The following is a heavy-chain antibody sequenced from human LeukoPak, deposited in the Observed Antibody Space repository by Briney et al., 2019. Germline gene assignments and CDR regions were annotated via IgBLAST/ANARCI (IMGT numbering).Heavy chain of an antibody. V-gene: IGHV3-11*06. Sequence: GGSLRLSCAASGFTLSDYYMSWIRQAPGRGLEWVSYISSSSSYTNYADSVKGRFTISRDNAKNSLYLQMNSLRAEDTAVYYCARAPAAAHYFDYWGQGTLVTVSS. J-gene: IGHJ4*02. D-gene: IGHD6-25*01. CDR3: ARAPAAAHYFDY. CDR2: ISSSSSYT. CDR1: GFTLSDYY.